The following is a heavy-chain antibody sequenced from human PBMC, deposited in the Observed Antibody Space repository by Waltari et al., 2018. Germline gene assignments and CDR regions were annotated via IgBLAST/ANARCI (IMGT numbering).Heavy chain of an antibody. CDR3: AEASGGDAFDI. V-gene: IGHV3-21*01. D-gene: IGHD1-26*01. J-gene: IGHJ3*02. Sequence: EVQLVESGGGLVKPGGSLRLSCAASGFTFSSYSMNWVRQAPGKGLEWVSSISSSSSYICYADSVKGRFTISRDNAKNSLYLQMNSLRAEDTAVYYCAEASGGDAFDIWGQGTMVTVSS. CDR2: ISSSSSYI. CDR1: GFTFSSYS.